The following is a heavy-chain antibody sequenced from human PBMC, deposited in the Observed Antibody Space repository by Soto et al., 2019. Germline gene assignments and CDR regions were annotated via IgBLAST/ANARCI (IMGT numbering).Heavy chain of an antibody. CDR1: GFTFSSYA. V-gene: IGHV3-23*01. D-gene: IGHD6-13*01. CDR3: AKAPSRSSSWYY. CDR2: ISGSGGST. Sequence: GGSLRLSCAASGFTFSSYAMSWVRQAPGKGLEWVSAISGSGGSTYYADSVKGRFTISRDNSKNTLYLQMNSRRAEDTAVYYCAKAPSRSSSWYYWGQGTLVTVSS. J-gene: IGHJ4*02.